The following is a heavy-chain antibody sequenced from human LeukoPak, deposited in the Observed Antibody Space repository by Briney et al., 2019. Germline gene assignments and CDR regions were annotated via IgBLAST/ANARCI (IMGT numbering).Heavy chain of an antibody. J-gene: IGHJ3*02. D-gene: IGHD2-21*01. CDR2: TSYDGNNQ. CDR3: ARVSRPFILVDAFDI. CDR1: GFIFSTYA. V-gene: IGHV3-30-3*01. Sequence: GKSLRLSCAASGFIFSTYAMVWVRQAPGKGLERVAVTSYDGNNQYYVDSEKGRFTISRDNPRNLLYLQMNSLRTEDTAVYYCARVSRPFILVDAFDIWGQGTVVTVSS.